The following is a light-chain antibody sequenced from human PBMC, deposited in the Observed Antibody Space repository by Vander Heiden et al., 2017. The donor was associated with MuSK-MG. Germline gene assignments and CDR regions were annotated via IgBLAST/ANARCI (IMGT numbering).Light chain of an antibody. J-gene: IGKJ3*01. CDR2: GAS. CDR1: QTFSSNY. CDR3: QQYGSFT. Sequence: EIVLTQSPGTLSMSPGERATLSCKASQTFSSNYLAWYQQKPGQAPRLLIYGASNRAAGVPDRFGGSGSGTDFTLTISRLEPEDFAVYYCQQYGSFTFGHGTKVDVK. V-gene: IGKV3-20*01.